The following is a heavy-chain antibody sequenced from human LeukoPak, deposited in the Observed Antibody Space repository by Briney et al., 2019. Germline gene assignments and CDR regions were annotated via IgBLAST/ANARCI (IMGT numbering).Heavy chain of an antibody. CDR1: GFTFRSYD. D-gene: IGHD2-15*01. V-gene: IGHV3-30*18. Sequence: GGSLRLSCAASGFTFRSYDIHWVRQAPGKGLEWVSVVSHDGNNQYYADSVKGRFTISRDNSRNRLYLQINSLRAEDPAVYYCAKDFPPAGHWSGGSCCSSAFDIWLQGTMVSVSP. J-gene: IGHJ3*02. CDR3: AKDFPPAGHWSGGSCCSSAFDI. CDR2: VSHDGNNQ.